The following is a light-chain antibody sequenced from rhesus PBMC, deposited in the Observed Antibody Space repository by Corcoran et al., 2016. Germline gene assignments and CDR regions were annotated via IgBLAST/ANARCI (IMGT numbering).Light chain of an antibody. Sequence: EIVMMQSPATLASSPGERATLSCRARQSVRSNLAWYQQKPGQAPRLLSYGAASRATGIPDRFSGSVSGTEFTLTISSLEPEDVVVYFCLQSRDWPQFCFVQGTKLEI. CDR1: QSVRSN. CDR3: LQSRDWPQFC. CDR2: GAA. J-gene: IGKJ2*01. V-gene: IGKV3-24*03.